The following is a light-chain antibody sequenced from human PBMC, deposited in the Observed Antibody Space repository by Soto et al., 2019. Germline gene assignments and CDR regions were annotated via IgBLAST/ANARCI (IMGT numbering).Light chain of an antibody. J-gene: IGLJ1*01. CDR2: VND. CDR3: VAWDDSLNGHV. Sequence: QSVLTQPPSASGTPGQRVTISCSGGSSNMGTNTVSWYQQVPGTAPKVLLYVNDQRPSGVPDRFSGSNSGTSASLAISGLQPEDEAEYYCVAWDDSLNGHVFGTGTKVTVL. CDR1: SSNMGTNT. V-gene: IGLV1-44*01.